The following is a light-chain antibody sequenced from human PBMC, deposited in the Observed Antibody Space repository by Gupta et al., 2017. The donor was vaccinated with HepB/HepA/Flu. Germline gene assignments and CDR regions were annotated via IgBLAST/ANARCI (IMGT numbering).Light chain of an antibody. Sequence: QSALTQPPYASGSPGQSVTISCTGTSNDIGNYNYVSWYQLHPGEAPKLIIYEAFKRPSGVPGRFSASKSGNTASLTVSGLQPEDEANYYCSSYAGTNTVIFGGGTQLTVL. CDR2: EAF. J-gene: IGLJ2*01. V-gene: IGLV2-8*01. CDR1: SNDIGNYNY. CDR3: SSYAGTNTVI.